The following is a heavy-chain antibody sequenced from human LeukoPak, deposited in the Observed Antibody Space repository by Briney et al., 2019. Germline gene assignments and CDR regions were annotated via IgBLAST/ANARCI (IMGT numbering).Heavy chain of an antibody. D-gene: IGHD3-10*01. CDR3: ARDLGSGTEAFDY. J-gene: IGHJ4*02. CDR1: GGTFSSYA. V-gene: IGHV1-69*13. CDR2: IIPIFGTA. Sequence: GASVKVSCKASGGTFSSYAISWVRQAPGQGLEWMGGIIPIFGTANYAQKFQGRVTITADESTSTAYMELSSLRSEDTAVYYCARDLGSGTEAFDYWGQGTLVTVSS.